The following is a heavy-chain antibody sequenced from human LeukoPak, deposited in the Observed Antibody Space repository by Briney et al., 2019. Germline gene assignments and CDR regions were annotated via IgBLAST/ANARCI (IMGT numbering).Heavy chain of an antibody. D-gene: IGHD3-10*01. Sequence: SETLSLTCTVSGGSISSSSHYWGWTRQPPGKGLEWIGSIYYSGSTYYNPSLKSRVTISVDTSKNQFSLKLTSVTAADTAVYYCAIWYYYGSGSQNDYWGQGTLVTVSS. CDR2: IYYSGST. CDR3: AIWYYYGSGSQNDY. J-gene: IGHJ4*02. V-gene: IGHV4-39*01. CDR1: GGSISSSSHY.